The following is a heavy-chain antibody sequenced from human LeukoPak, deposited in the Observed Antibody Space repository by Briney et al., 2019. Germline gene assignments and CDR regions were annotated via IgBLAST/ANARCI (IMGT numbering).Heavy chain of an antibody. CDR3: ARASSPTYYCDSSGSYNFQH. D-gene: IGHD3-22*01. CDR2: ISSSGSTI. Sequence: PGGSLRLSCAASGFTFSDYYMSWIRQAPGKGLEWVSYISSSGSTIYYADSVKGRFTISRDNAKNSLYLQMNSLRAEDTAVYYCARASSPTYYCDSSGSYNFQHWGQGTLVTVSS. CDR1: GFTFSDYY. J-gene: IGHJ1*01. V-gene: IGHV3-11*01.